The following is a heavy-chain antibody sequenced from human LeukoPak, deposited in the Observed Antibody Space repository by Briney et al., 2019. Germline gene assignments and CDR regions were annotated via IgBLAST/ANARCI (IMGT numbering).Heavy chain of an antibody. D-gene: IGHD3-22*01. CDR3: AIFTAGSYYDSSGYYHDY. Sequence: SETLSLTCSVSGYSISSDYYWGWVRQPPGKGLEWVGSIYHSGSTNYNPPHKSRVTISVDTSKNHFSLKLRSVTAADTAVYYCAIFTAGSYYDSSGYYHDYWGQGTLVTVSS. CDR2: IYHSGST. V-gene: IGHV4-38-2*02. J-gene: IGHJ4*02. CDR1: GYSISSDYY.